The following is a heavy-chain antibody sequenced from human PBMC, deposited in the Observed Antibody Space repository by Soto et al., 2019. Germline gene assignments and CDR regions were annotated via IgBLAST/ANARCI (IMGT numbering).Heavy chain of an antibody. CDR2: ISHDGSDI. CDR3: TTGATSGRYVNYYYGIDV. J-gene: IGHJ6*02. D-gene: IGHD3-3*01. V-gene: IGHV3-30-3*01. CDR1: GFTFSIYS. Sequence: GGSLRLSCAASGFTFSIYSMHWVRQAPGKGLEWVAVISHDGSDIYYDDSMKGRFTVSRDNAKNSVYLEMNSLSAEDTAVYYCTTGATSGRYVNYYYGIDVWGQGTTVTVSS.